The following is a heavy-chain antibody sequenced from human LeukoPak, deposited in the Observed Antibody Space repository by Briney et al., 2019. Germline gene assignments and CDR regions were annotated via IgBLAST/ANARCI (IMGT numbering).Heavy chain of an antibody. D-gene: IGHD3-16*01. Sequence: ASVKVSCKASGYTSTGYYMHWVRQAPGQGLEWMGWINPNSGGTNYAQKFQGRVTMTRDTSISTAYMELSRLRSDDTAVYYCARRGDAYYYYYMDVWGKGTTVTISS. V-gene: IGHV1-2*02. CDR2: INPNSGGT. J-gene: IGHJ6*03. CDR1: GYTSTGYY. CDR3: ARRGDAYYYYYMDV.